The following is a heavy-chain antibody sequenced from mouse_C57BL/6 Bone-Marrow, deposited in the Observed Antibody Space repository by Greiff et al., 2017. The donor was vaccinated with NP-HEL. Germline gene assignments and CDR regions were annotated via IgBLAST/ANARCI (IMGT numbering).Heavy chain of an antibody. CDR3: ARMANFDY. CDR1: GYTFTSYW. V-gene: IGHV1-59*01. J-gene: IGHJ2*01. CDR2: IDPSDSYT. Sequence: QVQLQQPGAELVRPGTSVKLSCKASGYTFTSYWMHWVKQRPGQGLEWIGVIDPSDSYTNYNQKFKGKATLTVDTSSSTAYMQLSSLTSEDSAVYYCARMANFDYWGQGTTLTVSS.